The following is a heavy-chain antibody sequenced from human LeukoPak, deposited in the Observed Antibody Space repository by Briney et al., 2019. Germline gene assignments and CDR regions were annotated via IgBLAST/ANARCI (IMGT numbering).Heavy chain of an antibody. CDR3: ARFRRGYSSGWPLFDY. V-gene: IGHV4-4*02. Sequence: PSETLSLTCAVSGASISSSNWWSWVRQPPGKGLEWIGEIYHSGSTNYNPSLKSRVTISVDKSKNHFSLNLSSVTAADTAVYYCARFRRGYSSGWPLFDYWGQGTLVTASS. J-gene: IGHJ4*02. CDR2: IYHSGST. CDR1: GASISSSNW. D-gene: IGHD6-19*01.